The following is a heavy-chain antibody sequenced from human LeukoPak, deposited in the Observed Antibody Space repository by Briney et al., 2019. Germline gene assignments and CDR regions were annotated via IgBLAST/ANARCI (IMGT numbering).Heavy chain of an antibody. J-gene: IGHJ3*02. CDR2: IYYSGST. CDR1: GGSISSSSYY. Sequence: SETLSLTCTVSGGSISSSSYYWGWIRQPPGKGLEWIGSIYYSGSTYYNPSLKSRVTISVDTSKNQFSLKLSSVTAADTAVYYCARHDYSNSHFDIWGQGTMVTVSS. D-gene: IGHD4-11*01. V-gene: IGHV4-39*01. CDR3: ARHDYSNSHFDI.